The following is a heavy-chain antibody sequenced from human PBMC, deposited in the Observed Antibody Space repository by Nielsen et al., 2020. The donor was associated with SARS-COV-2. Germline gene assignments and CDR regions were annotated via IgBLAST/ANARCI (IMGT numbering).Heavy chain of an antibody. CDR2: L. V-gene: IGHV3-21*01. J-gene: IGHJ4*02. Sequence: LYHALDSVKGRFTISRDNAKKSLYLQMNSLRAEDTAVYYCARDQSSSWGEDYFDYWGQGTLVTVSS. D-gene: IGHD6-13*01. CDR3: ARDQSSSWGEDYFDY.